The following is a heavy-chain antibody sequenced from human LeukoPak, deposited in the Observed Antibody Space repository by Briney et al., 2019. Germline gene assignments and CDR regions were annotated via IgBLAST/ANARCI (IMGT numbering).Heavy chain of an antibody. V-gene: IGHV1-2*02. Sequence: ASVKVSCKASGYTFTGYYMHWVRQAPGQGLEWMGWIFPSSGGPRYAQKFQGRVTMTRDTSISTAYMELSSLRSDDTAVYYCERKGEVYGDYDYWGQGTRVTVSS. CDR1: GYTFTGYY. D-gene: IGHD4-17*01. J-gene: IGHJ4*02. CDR2: IFPSSGGP. CDR3: ERKGEVYGDYDY.